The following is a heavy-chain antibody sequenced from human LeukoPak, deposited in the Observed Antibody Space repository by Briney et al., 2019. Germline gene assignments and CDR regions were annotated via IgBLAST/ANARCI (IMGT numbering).Heavy chain of an antibody. CDR2: ISHDESRK. CDR1: GFTFSNYP. V-gene: IGHV3-30-3*01. Sequence: GGSLRLSCAASGFTFSNYPMHWVRQAPGKGLEWVTMISHDESRKFYAVSVKGRFTVSRVNSKNTLFLHMSSLGPEDTAIYYCAREPYEISGYALDVWGQGTTVTVSS. J-gene: IGHJ6*02. D-gene: IGHD3-22*01. CDR3: AREPYEISGYALDV.